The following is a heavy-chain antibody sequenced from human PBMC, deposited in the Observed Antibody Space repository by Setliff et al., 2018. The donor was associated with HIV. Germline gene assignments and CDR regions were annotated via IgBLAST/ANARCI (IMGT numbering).Heavy chain of an antibody. CDR3: ARGNTAMVYPYYYGMDV. CDR1: GGTFNNYA. Sequence: SVKVSCKASGGTFNNYAINWVRQAPGQGLEWMGGIIPMFGTPNYAQKFQGRVTITADESTGTAYMELSSLRSEGAAVYYCARGNTAMVYPYYYGMDVWGQGTTVTVSS. D-gene: IGHD5-18*01. CDR2: IIPMFGTP. V-gene: IGHV1-69*13. J-gene: IGHJ6*02.